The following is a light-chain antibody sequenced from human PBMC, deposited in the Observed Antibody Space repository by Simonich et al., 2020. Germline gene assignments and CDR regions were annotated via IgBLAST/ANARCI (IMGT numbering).Light chain of an antibody. CDR2: DVS. J-gene: IGLJ2*01. V-gene: IGLV2-14*01. Sequence: QSALTQPASVSGSPGQSITISCTGTSSDVGGYNYVSWYQQHPGKAPKLMIYDVSKRPSGVSNRFSGSKAGNTASLTISGLQAEDEADYYCSSHTSGSTLVFGGGTKLTVL. CDR1: SSDVGGYNY. CDR3: SSHTSGSTLV.